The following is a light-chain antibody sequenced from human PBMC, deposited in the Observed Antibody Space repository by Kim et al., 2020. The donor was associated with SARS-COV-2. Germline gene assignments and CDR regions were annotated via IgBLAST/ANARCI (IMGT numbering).Light chain of an antibody. CDR3: QQYGSAPNT. J-gene: IGKJ2*01. Sequence: EIVLTQSPGTLSLSPGERATLSCRASQSVRNNYLAWYQQKPGQVHRLLIYDASIRATGIPDRFSASGSGTDFTLTISRLEPEDSAVYYCQQYGSAPNTFAQWTKLEI. V-gene: IGKV3-20*01. CDR2: DAS. CDR1: QSVRNNY.